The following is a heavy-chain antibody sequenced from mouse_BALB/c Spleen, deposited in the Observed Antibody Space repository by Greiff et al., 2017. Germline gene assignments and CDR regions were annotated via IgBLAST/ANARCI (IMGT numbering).Heavy chain of an antibody. CDR1: GYTFTSYW. D-gene: IGHD2-2*01. V-gene: IGHV1S16*01. Sequence: QVQLKQPGAELVKPGASVKLSCKASGYTFTSYWMPWVKLRPGQGVEWIGEINPSNGGTNYNEKFKSKATLTVDTSSSTAYMQLSSLTSEDSAVYDCTISPLWLRREGWFAYWGQGTLVTVSA. CDR3: TISPLWLRREGWFAY. J-gene: IGHJ3*01. CDR2: INPSNGGT.